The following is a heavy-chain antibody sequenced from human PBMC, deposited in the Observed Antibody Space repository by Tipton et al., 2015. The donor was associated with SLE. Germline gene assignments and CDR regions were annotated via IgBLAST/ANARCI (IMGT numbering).Heavy chain of an antibody. D-gene: IGHD3-10*01. V-gene: IGHV4-59*01. CDR1: GVSISGYY. CDR3: TRGHFNSGTFPYYNYYYYMDV. J-gene: IGHJ6*03. Sequence: TLSLTCSVSGVSISGYYCSWIRPPPGKGLEWVGFIYHNGATKYNPSLKNRLSISIDTTKNQFSLKLTSVTAADSAVYYCTRGHFNSGTFPYYNYYYYMDVWGKGTAVTVSS. CDR2: IYHNGAT.